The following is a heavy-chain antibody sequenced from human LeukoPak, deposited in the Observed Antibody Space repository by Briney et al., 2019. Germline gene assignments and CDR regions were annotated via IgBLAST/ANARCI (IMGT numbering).Heavy chain of an antibody. Sequence: GGSLRLSCAASGFTFSSYGMHWVRQAPGKGLEWVAVIWYDGSNKYYADSVKGRFTISRDNSKNTLYLQMNSLRAEDTAVYYCARDQNYDILTGCLDYWGQGTMVTDSS. CDR1: GFTFSSYG. J-gene: IGHJ4*02. CDR2: IWYDGSNK. CDR3: ARDQNYDILTGCLDY. D-gene: IGHD3-9*01. V-gene: IGHV3-33*01.